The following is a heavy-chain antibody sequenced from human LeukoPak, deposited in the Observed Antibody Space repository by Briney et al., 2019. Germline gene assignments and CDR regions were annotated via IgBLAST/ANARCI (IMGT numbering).Heavy chain of an antibody. V-gene: IGHV3-7*01. Sequence: GGSLRLSCAAPGFTFSSYWMSWVRQAPGKGLEWVANIKQDGSEKYYVDSVKGRFTISRDNAKNSLYLQINSLRAEDTAVYYCASDLAAAGTGHGWFDPWGQGTLVTVSS. CDR1: GFTFSSYW. D-gene: IGHD6-13*01. CDR3: ASDLAAAGTGHGWFDP. CDR2: IKQDGSEK. J-gene: IGHJ5*02.